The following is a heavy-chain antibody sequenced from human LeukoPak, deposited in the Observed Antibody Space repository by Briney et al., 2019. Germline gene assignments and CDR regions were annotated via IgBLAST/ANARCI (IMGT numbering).Heavy chain of an antibody. Sequence: GGSLRLSCAASGFTFRDSAMSWVRQAPGKGLEWVSLISFSGTNAYYADSVKGRFTISRDNSKDTLYLQMGSLRAEDMAVYYCARYCSGVSCYSGYDYWGQGTLVTVSS. CDR1: GFTFRDSA. CDR3: ARYCSGVSCYSGYDY. CDR2: ISFSGTNA. V-gene: IGHV3-23*01. D-gene: IGHD2-15*01. J-gene: IGHJ4*02.